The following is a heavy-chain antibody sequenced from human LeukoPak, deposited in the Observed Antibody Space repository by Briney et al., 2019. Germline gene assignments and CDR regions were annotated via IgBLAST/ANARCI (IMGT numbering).Heavy chain of an antibody. J-gene: IGHJ4*02. V-gene: IGHV4-59*08. CDR2: IYYSGST. D-gene: IGHD3-10*01. Sequence: PSETLSLTCTVSGGSISSYYWSWIRQPPGKGLEWIGYIYYSGSTNYNPSLKSRVTISVDTSKNQFSLKLSSVTAADTAVYYCASHTYYYASGITFDYWGQGTLVTVSS. CDR3: ASHTYYYASGITFDY. CDR1: GGSISSYY.